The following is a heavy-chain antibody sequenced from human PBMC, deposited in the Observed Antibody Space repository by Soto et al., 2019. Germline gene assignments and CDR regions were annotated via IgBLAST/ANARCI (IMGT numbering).Heavy chain of an antibody. CDR1: GGSISNFY. J-gene: IGHJ6*03. V-gene: IGHV4-59*08. CDR3: ARHNKAAAGSYYYMDV. D-gene: IGHD6-13*01. Sequence: SETLSLTCTVSGGSISNFYWSWIRQYPGKGLEWIGYIYYSGTTNYNPSLKSRVTISVDTSKNQFSLKVSSVTAADTAVYFCARHNKAAAGSYYYMDVWGKGTTVTVSS. CDR2: IYYSGTT.